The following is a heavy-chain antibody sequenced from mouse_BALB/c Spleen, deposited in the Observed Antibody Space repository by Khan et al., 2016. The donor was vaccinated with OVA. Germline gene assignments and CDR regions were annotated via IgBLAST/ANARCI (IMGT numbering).Heavy chain of an antibody. CDR2: IDPYNGGT. CDR1: GYSFTDYN. D-gene: IGHD1-1*01. CDR3: ALIYHYGSGFDF. V-gene: IGHV1S135*01. J-gene: IGHJ2*01. Sequence: EVQLQQSGPELVKPGASVKVSCKASGYSFTDYNMFWVKQSLGKSLEWLGYIDPYNGGTNYNQKFMGKAKLTVDKSSSTAIMHLNSLTSEDSAVYYCALIYHYGSGFDFWGQGTTLTVSS.